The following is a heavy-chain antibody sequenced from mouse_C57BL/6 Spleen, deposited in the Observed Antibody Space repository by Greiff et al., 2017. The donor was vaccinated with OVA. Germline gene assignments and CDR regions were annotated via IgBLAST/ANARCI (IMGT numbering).Heavy chain of an antibody. D-gene: IGHD1-1*01. V-gene: IGHV2-2*01. CDR3: ANHYYGSSYSFAY. Sequence: VQLVESGPGLVQPSQSLSITCTVSGFSLTSYGVHWVRQSPGKGLEWLGVIWSGGSTDYNAAFISRLSISKDNSKSQVFFKMNSLQADDTAIYYCANHYYGSSYSFAYWGQGTLVTVSA. CDR1: GFSLTSYG. CDR2: IWSGGST. J-gene: IGHJ3*01.